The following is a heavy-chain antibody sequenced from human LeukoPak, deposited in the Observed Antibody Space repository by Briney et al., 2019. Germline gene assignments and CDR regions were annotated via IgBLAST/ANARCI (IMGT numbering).Heavy chain of an antibody. J-gene: IGHJ4*02. CDR3: ARLDIILTGYSLAVFDY. V-gene: IGHV4-39*01. CDR2: IYYSGST. Sequence: PSETLSLTCTVSGGSISSSSYYWGWIRQPPGKGLEWIGSIYYSGSTYYNPSLKSRVTISVDTSKNQFSLKLSSVTAADTAVYYCARLDIILTGYSLAVFDYWGQGTLVTVSS. D-gene: IGHD3-9*01. CDR1: GGSISSSSYY.